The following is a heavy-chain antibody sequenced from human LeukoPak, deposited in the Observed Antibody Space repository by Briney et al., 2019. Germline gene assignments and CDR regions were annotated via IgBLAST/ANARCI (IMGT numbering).Heavy chain of an antibody. CDR2: IDPKSGAT. Sequence: GASVKVSCKTSAYTFTGYYMHWVRQAPGQGLEWMGWIDPKSGATKYAQKFQGRVTMTRDTSIGTVYMELSRLRSDDTAVYYCARDDEDIVVVPAAMPGNRYYYYGMDVWGQGTTVTVSS. CDR3: ARDDEDIVVVPAAMPGNRYYYYGMDV. J-gene: IGHJ6*02. D-gene: IGHD2-2*01. CDR1: AYTFTGYY. V-gene: IGHV1-2*02.